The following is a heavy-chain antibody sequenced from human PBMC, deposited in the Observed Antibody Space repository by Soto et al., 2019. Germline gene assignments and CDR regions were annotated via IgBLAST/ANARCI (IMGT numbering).Heavy chain of an antibody. Sequence: GALRLSCAASGFTFNSYVMTWVRQAPGEGLEWVSSISRSGRGSAYYADSVKGRFTISRDNSENTLFLQMNNLRDEDTALYYCARGRYLDSSDYWVANLPFDHWGLGTLVTVSS. CDR3: ARGRYLDSSDYWVANLPFDH. J-gene: IGHJ4*02. D-gene: IGHD3-22*01. V-gene: IGHV3-23*01. CDR2: ISRSGRGSA. CDR1: GFTFNSYV.